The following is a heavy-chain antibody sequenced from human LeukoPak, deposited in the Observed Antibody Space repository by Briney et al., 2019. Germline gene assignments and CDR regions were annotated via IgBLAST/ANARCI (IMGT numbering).Heavy chain of an antibody. J-gene: IGHJ4*02. CDR1: GFTFIRHW. Sequence: PGGSLRLSCAGSGFTFIRHWMHWVRQAPGKGLMWVSRISTDGATTLYSDSVKGRFTISRDNAKNTLFLQVNGLRADDTGVYYCGSSEDGYIDYWGQGTLVSVSS. D-gene: IGHD2-15*01. CDR3: GSSEDGYIDY. V-gene: IGHV3-74*01. CDR2: ISTDGATT.